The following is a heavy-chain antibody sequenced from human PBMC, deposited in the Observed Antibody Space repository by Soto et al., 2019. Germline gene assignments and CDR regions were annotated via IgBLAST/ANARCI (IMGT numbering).Heavy chain of an antibody. CDR2: ISAGNGNT. V-gene: IGHV1-3*01. CDR1: GYTVTSYA. CDR3: AGEGVAGRLTVYYGMDV. Sequence: QVHLVQSGAEVKKPGASVKVSCKASGYTVTSYAMHWVRQAPGQRLEWMGWISAGNGNTKYSQKLQGRVTITRDTSASAAYMELSSLRSEDTAVYYCAGEGVAGRLTVYYGMDVWGQGTTVTVSS. J-gene: IGHJ6*02. D-gene: IGHD6-19*01.